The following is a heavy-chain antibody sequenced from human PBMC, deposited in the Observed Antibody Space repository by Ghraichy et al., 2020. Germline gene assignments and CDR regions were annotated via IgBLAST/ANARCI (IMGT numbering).Heavy chain of an antibody. J-gene: IGHJ3*02. CDR2: IYSGGST. D-gene: IGHD5-18*01. CDR1: GFTVSSNY. V-gene: IGHV3-53*01. CDR3: ATATAMVPHDAFDI. Sequence: GESLNISCAASGFTVSSNYMSWVRQAPGKGLEWVSVIYSGGSTYYADSVKGRFTISRDNSKNTLYLQMNSLRAEDTAVYYCATATAMVPHDAFDIWGQGTMVTVSS.